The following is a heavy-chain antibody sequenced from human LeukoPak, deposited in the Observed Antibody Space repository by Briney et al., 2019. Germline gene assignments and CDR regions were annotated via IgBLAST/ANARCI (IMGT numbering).Heavy chain of an antibody. Sequence: SETLSLTCTVSGGSISSGNSYWSWIRQPPVKGLEWIGYIYYSGTTYYNPSLKTRLIISVDTSKNPFSLKLPSVTAADTALYYCARDMTGYNWFDPWGQGTLVTVSS. V-gene: IGHV4-30-4*08. J-gene: IGHJ5*02. CDR2: IYYSGTT. D-gene: IGHD1-14*01. CDR3: ARDMTGYNWFDP. CDR1: GGSISSGNSY.